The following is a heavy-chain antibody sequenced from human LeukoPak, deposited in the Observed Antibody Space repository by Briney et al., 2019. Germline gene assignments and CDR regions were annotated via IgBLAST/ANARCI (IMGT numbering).Heavy chain of an antibody. V-gene: IGHV3-23*01. J-gene: IGHJ3*02. Sequence: PGGSLRLSCVVSGFSFDRYAMTWVRQAPGKGLEWVSDISGRGDTTYYTDSVKGRFTISRDNSKNTLYLQMKSLRVEDTAVYYCAKDVYCISTTSCYHDVSDIWGQGTMVTVSS. D-gene: IGHD2-2*01. CDR3: AKDVYCISTTSCYHDVSDI. CDR2: ISGRGDTT. CDR1: GFSFDRYA.